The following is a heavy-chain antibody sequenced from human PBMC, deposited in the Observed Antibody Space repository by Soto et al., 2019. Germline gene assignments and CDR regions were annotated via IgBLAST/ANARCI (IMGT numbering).Heavy chain of an antibody. CDR3: VKDFRVGYDWTHD. CDR1: GFIFSNYA. J-gene: IGHJ4*02. Sequence: DVQLLESGGDLVQPGGSLRLSCAASGFIFSNYAMSWVRQAPGKGLEWVSLIRGSGGTTNYADSVKGRFTVSGDNSKNILLLQMNSLRAEDTAVYYCVKDFRVGYDWTHDWGQGTLVTVSS. CDR2: IRGSGGTT. D-gene: IGHD5-12*01. V-gene: IGHV3-23*01.